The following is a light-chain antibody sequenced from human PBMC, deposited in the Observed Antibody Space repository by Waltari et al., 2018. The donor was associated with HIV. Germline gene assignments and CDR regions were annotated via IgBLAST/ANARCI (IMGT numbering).Light chain of an antibody. J-gene: IGLJ2*01. CDR1: KLGDKY. CDR2: QAS. V-gene: IGLV3-1*01. Sequence: SYELTQPPSVSVSPGQTASITCSGDKLGDKYACWYQQKPGQSPVLVIYQASKRPSGFPERFSGSNSGNTATLTISGTQAMDEADYYCQAWDSSTGVFGGGTKLTVL. CDR3: QAWDSSTGV.